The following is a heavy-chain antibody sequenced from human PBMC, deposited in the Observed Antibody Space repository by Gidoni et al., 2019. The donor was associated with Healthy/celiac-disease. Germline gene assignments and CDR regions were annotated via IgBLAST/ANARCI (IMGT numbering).Heavy chain of an antibody. CDR1: SYW. D-gene: IGHD6-13*01. V-gene: IGHV5-10-1*01. Sequence: SYWISWVRQMPGKGLEWMGRIDPSDSYTNYSPSFQGHVTISADKSISTAYLQWSSLKASDTAMYYCARRAQASIAAAFTGMDVWGQGTTVTVSS. J-gene: IGHJ6*02. CDR2: IDPSDSYT. CDR3: ARRAQASIAAAFTGMDV.